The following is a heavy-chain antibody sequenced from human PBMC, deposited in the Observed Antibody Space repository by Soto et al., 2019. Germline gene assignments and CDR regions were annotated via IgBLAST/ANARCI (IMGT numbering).Heavy chain of an antibody. Sequence: ASVKVSCKASGGTFSSYAISWVRQAPGQGLEWMGGIIPIFGTANYAQKFQGRVTITADKSTSTAYMELSSLRSEDTAVYYCARYDFWSGYAAMRSYYYYGMDVWGQGTTVTV. D-gene: IGHD3-3*01. CDR2: IIPIFGTA. V-gene: IGHV1-69*06. CDR1: GGTFSSYA. CDR3: ARYDFWSGYAAMRSYYYYGMDV. J-gene: IGHJ6*02.